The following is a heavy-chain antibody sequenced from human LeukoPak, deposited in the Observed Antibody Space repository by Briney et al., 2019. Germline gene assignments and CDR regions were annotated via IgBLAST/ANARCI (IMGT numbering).Heavy chain of an antibody. J-gene: IGHJ4*02. CDR3: AKDLGGPGLDY. Sequence: GGSLRLSCEASGFTFSSYSMNWVRQAPGKGLEWISYISTSTTTIYYANSVKGRFTISRDNSKNTLYLQMNSLRAEDRAVYYCAKDLGGPGLDYWGQGTLVTVSS. V-gene: IGHV3-48*01. CDR1: GFTFSSYS. CDR2: ISTSTTTI. D-gene: IGHD3-16*01.